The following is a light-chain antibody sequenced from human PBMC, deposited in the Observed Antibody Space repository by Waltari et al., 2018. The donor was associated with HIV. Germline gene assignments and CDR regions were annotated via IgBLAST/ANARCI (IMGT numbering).Light chain of an antibody. CDR1: SSNVGYNG. Sequence: QSVLTQPPSVSEAPRQRVTISCSGSSSNVGYNGVNWYQQLPGKAPKLLIYFDDLLSSGVSDRFSGSKSGTSASLAISGLQFEDEGDYYCAAWDDSLNGYVFGTGTKVTVL. CDR3: AAWDDSLNGYV. CDR2: FDD. V-gene: IGLV1-36*01. J-gene: IGLJ1*01.